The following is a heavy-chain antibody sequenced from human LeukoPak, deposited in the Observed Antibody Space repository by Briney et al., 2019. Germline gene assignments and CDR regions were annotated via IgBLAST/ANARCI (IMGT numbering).Heavy chain of an antibody. V-gene: IGHV1-2*02. J-gene: IGHJ6*03. CDR3: ARGAYCSSTSCYGNYYYYMDV. CDR1: GYTFTGYY. D-gene: IGHD2-2*01. Sequence: ALVKVSCKASGYTFTGYYMHWVRQAPGQGLEWMGWINPNSGGTNYAQKFQGRVTMTRDTSISTAYMELSRLRSDDTAVYYCARGAYCSSTSCYGNYYYYMDVWGKGTTVTISS. CDR2: INPNSGGT.